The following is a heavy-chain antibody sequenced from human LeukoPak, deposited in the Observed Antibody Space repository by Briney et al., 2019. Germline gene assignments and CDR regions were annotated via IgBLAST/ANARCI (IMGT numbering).Heavy chain of an antibody. D-gene: IGHD2-2*01. CDR2: ISASGNYI. Sequence: PGGSLRLSCAASGFTFSSYTMKWVRQAPGKGLEWVSSISASGNYIYYADSVKGRFTISRDSAKSSLYLQMNSLRAEDTAVYYCARFGYCSSISCYAVWGQGTLVT. V-gene: IGHV3-21*01. CDR3: ARFGYCSSISCYAV. CDR1: GFTFSSYT. J-gene: IGHJ4*02.